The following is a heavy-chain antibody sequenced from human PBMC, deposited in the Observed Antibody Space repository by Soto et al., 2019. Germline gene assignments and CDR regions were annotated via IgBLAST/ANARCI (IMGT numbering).Heavy chain of an antibody. CDR3: ARVALYDRYAFDI. J-gene: IGHJ3*02. CDR2: IWYDGSNK. D-gene: IGHD3-22*01. Sequence: VGSLRLSCAASGFTFSSYGMHWVRQAPGKGLEWVAVIWYDGSNKYYADSVKGRFTISRDNSKNTLYLQMNSLRAEDTAVYYCARVALYDRYAFDIWGQGTMVTVSS. V-gene: IGHV3-33*01. CDR1: GFTFSSYG.